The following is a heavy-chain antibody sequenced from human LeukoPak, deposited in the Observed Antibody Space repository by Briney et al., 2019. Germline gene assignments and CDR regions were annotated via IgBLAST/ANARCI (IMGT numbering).Heavy chain of an antibody. CDR3: AAVVPAVMGYFDY. CDR1: GGTFSSYA. J-gene: IGHJ4*02. D-gene: IGHD2-2*01. V-gene: IGHV1-69*13. CDR2: IIPIFGTA. Sequence: ASVKVSCKAPGGTFSSYALSWVRQAPGQGLEWMGGIIPIFGTANYAQKFQGRVTITADESTSTAYMELSSLRSEDTVVYYCAAVVPAVMGYFDYWGQGTLVTVSS.